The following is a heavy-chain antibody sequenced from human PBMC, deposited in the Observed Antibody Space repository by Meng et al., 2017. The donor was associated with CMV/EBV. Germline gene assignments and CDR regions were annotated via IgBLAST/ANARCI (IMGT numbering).Heavy chain of an antibody. V-gene: IGHV1-2*02. Sequence: VPLVQSGSEVKKPGASVKLSCTASGYTVTDYYIHWVRQAPGQWLEWMGWINPNDDTNYAQNFQGRVTMTRDMSINTVYMELSRLTSDDTAVYYCARSSGWSRFDYWGLGTLVTVSS. CDR2: INPNDDT. J-gene: IGHJ4*02. D-gene: IGHD6-19*01. CDR3: ARSSGWSRFDY. CDR1: GYTVTDYY.